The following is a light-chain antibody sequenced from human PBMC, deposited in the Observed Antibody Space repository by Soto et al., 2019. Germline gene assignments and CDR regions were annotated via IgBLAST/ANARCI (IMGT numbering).Light chain of an antibody. V-gene: IGKV3-15*01. CDR2: DAS. Sequence: EIGMTQSPATLSVSPGEGATHACRASQSVSSNLAWYQLKPGQAPRLLIYDASTRATGIPARFSGSGSGTEFTLTISSLQSEDFAVYYCQQYNNWPRTFGQGTKVEIK. J-gene: IGKJ1*01. CDR3: QQYNNWPRT. CDR1: QSVSSN.